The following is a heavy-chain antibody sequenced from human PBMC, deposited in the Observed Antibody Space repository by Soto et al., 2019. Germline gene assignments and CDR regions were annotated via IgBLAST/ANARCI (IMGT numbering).Heavy chain of an antibody. D-gene: IGHD5-18*01. V-gene: IGHV3-33*01. CDR1: GFTFSSYG. J-gene: IGHJ4*02. CDR3: ARDQDSYGYDY. CDR2: IWYDGSNK. Sequence: QVQLVESGGGVVQPGRSLRLSCAASGFTFSSYGMHWVRQAPVKGLEWVAVIWYDGSNKYYADSVKGRFTISRDNSKNTLYLHMNSLRAEDTDVYYCARDQDSYGYDYWGQGTLVTVSS.